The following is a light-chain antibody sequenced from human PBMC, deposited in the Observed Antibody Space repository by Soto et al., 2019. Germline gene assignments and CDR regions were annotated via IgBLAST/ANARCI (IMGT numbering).Light chain of an antibody. Sequence: DVVMTQSPLSLPVTPGEPASSSCSSSQSLLHSNGYNYLDWYLQKPGQSPQLLIYLGSNRASGVPDRFSGSGSGTDFTLKISRVEAEDVGVYYCMQALQTRTFGQGTKVDIK. CDR2: LGS. CDR3: MQALQTRT. V-gene: IGKV2-28*01. CDR1: QSLLHSNGYNY. J-gene: IGKJ1*01.